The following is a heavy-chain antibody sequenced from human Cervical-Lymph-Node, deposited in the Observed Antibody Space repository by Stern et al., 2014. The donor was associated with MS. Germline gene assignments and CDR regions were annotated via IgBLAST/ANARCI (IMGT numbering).Heavy chain of an antibody. D-gene: IGHD2-15*01. CDR3: ARTTAVVRPGYCSGASCTPFDY. J-gene: IGHJ4*02. CDR2: LSAYNGKT. V-gene: IGHV1-18*01. Sequence: QVQLVQSGAEVKKPGASVKVSCKASGYTFTSNGISWVRQAPGQGLEWMGWLSAYNGKTNYAQRLQDRVTMTTDRSTSTAYMELRSLRSDDTAVYYCARTTAVVRPGYCSGASCTPFDYWGQGTLVTVSS. CDR1: GYTFTSNG.